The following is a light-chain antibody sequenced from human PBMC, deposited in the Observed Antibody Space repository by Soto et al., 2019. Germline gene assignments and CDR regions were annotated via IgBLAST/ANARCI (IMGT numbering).Light chain of an antibody. CDR3: QSYHSGNVV. J-gene: IGLJ2*01. Sequence: QSALTQPASVSGSPGQSITISCTGTSSDVGGYNYVSWYQQHPGKAPKLMIYEVSNRPSGVSNRFSGSKSGNTASLTISGLQAEDEADYYCQSYHSGNVVFGGGTQLTVL. V-gene: IGLV2-14*01. CDR1: SSDVGGYNY. CDR2: EVS.